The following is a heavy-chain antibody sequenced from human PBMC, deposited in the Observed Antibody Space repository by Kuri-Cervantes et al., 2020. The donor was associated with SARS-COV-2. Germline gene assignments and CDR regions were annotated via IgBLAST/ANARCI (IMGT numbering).Heavy chain of an antibody. CDR3: SRARGGVFDF. J-gene: IGHJ4*02. V-gene: IGHV3-30*04. D-gene: IGHD2-21*01. CDR2: ISSDGSNK. CDR1: GFTLNPCS. Sequence: GESLKIPCADSGFTLNPCSMHWVRQAPGKGLERVAMISSDGSNKNYADPVKRRFTISRDNSTNTLYLQINSLRTEDTAVFYCSRARGGVFDFWGQGAMVTVSS.